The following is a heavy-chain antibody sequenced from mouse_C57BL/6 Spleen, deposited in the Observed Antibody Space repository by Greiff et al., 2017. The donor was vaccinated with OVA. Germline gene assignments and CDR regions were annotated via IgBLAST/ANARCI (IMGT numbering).Heavy chain of an antibody. CDR2: INYDGSST. J-gene: IGHJ4*01. D-gene: IGHD1-1*01. V-gene: IGHV5-16*01. Sequence: EVHLVESEGGLVQPGSSMKLSCTASGFTFSDYYMAWVRQVPEKGLEWVANINYDGSSTYYLDSLKSRFIISRDNAKNILYLQMSSLKSEDTATYYCARVGLRYYYAMDYWGQGTSVTVSS. CDR1: GFTFSDYY. CDR3: ARVGLRYYYAMDY.